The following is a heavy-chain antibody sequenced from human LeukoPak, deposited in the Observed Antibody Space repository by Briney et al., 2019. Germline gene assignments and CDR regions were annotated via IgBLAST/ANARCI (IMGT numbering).Heavy chain of an antibody. J-gene: IGHJ4*02. CDR3: ARYLGGNANVFFDY. CDR1: GGSISSYY. Sequence: PSETLSLTCTVSGGSISSYYWSWIRQPPGKGLEWIGYIYYSGSTNYNPSLKSRVTISVDTSKNQFSLKLSSVTAADTAVYYCARYLGGNANVFFDYWGQGTLVTVSS. V-gene: IGHV4-59*01. CDR2: IYYSGST. D-gene: IGHD4-23*01.